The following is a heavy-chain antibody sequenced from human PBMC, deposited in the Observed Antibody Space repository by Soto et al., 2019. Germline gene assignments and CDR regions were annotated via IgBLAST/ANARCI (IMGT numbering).Heavy chain of an antibody. J-gene: IGHJ6*02. Sequence: PGGSLRLSCAASGFTFSDYYMSWIRQAPGKGLEWVSYISSSSSYTNYADSVKGRFTISRDNAKNSLYLQMNSLRAEDTAVYYCARDTPAYSYVYYYGMDVWGQGTTVTVSS. CDR1: GFTFSDYY. V-gene: IGHV3-11*06. CDR3: ARDTPAYSYVYYYGMDV. CDR2: ISSSSSYT. D-gene: IGHD5-18*01.